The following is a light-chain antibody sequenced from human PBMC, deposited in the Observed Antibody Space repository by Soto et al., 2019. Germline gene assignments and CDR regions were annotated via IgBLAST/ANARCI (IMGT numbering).Light chain of an antibody. CDR3: QRTYNAPFT. Sequence: DIQMTQSPSSLSASVGDRVTITCRASQSISTYLHWYQQKPGKAPNLLIYAASTLQSGVPSRFSGSGSGTDFTLTISSLQPEDFATYYCQRTYNAPFTFGPGTKVSIK. V-gene: IGKV1-39*01. CDR2: AAS. J-gene: IGKJ3*01. CDR1: QSISTY.